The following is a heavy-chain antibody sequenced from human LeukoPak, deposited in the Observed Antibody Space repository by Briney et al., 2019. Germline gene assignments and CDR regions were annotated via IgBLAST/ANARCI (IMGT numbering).Heavy chain of an antibody. CDR1: GGSISSYY. CDR2: IYTSGST. D-gene: IGHD1-26*01. J-gene: IGHJ3*02. V-gene: IGHV4-4*07. CDR3: ARGIPATDAFDI. Sequence: PSETLSLTCTVSGGSISSYYWSWLRQPAGKGLEWIGRIYTSGSTNYNPSLKSRVTISVDTSKNQFSLKPSSVTAADTAVYYCARGIPATDAFDIWGQGTMVTVSS.